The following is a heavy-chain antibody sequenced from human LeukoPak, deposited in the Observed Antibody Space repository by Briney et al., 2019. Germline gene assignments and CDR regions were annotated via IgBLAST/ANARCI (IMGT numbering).Heavy chain of an antibody. CDR3: TRDQGYYDSSGYLSGYYYYYMDV. D-gene: IGHD3-22*01. V-gene: IGHV3-49*04. CDR2: IRSKAYGGTT. CDR1: GFTFGDYA. J-gene: IGHJ6*03. Sequence: GGSLRLSCTASGFTFGDYAMSWVRQAPGKGLEWVGFIRSKAYGGTTEYAASVKGRFTISRDNSKSTAYLQMNSLKTEDTAVYYCTRDQGYYDSSGYLSGYYYYYMDVWGKGTTVTVSS.